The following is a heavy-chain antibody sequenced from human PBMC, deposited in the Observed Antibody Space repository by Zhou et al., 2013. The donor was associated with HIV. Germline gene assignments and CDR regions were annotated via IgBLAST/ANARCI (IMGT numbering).Heavy chain of an antibody. D-gene: IGHD6-19*01. J-gene: IGHJ4*02. Sequence: QVQLVQSGPEVKEPGASVKVSCKGSGYFFSEFYTHWVRQAPGHGPEWMGFLNPKTGKAKYAEKFQDRLSLSRDTSMRTTYMELTRLTIDDSAMYYCVRDGGPVEFDHWGQGTPVIVSS. CDR2: LNPKTGKA. V-gene: IGHV1-2*02. CDR3: VRDGGPVEFDH. CDR1: GYFFSEFY.